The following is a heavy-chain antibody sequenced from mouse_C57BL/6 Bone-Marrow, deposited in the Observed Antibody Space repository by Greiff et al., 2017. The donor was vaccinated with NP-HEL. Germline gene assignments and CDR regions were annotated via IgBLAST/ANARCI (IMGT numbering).Heavy chain of an antibody. V-gene: IGHV3-6*01. Sequence: EVQLVESGPGLVNPSPSLPFTCPVTGYSFTSGYSWNWIRQFPGNQREGVGYISNDGSNNYNPSLKNRISITRDTSKTQFFLKLNSVTTEDTATYYCARDGVYYFDYWGQGTTLTVSS. CDR3: ARDGVYYFDY. J-gene: IGHJ2*01. CDR1: GYSFTSGYS. CDR2: ISNDGSN.